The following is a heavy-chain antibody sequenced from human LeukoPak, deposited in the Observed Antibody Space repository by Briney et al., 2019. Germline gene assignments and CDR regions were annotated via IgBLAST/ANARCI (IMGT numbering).Heavy chain of an antibody. Sequence: SETLSLTCTVSGGSISSYYWSWIRQPPGKGLEWIGYIYYSGSTNYNPSLKSRVTISVDTSKNQFSLKLSSVTAADTAVYYCARHQGKQWLDLYYFDYWGQGTLVTVSS. CDR2: IYYSGST. J-gene: IGHJ4*02. D-gene: IGHD6-19*01. V-gene: IGHV4-59*08. CDR3: ARHQGKQWLDLYYFDY. CDR1: GGSISSYY.